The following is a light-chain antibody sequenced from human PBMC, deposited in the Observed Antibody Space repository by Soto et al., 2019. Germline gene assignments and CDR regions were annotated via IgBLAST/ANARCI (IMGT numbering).Light chain of an antibody. CDR1: QDISKD. CDR3: LQDHDYPRT. J-gene: IGKJ1*01. CDR2: SAT. V-gene: IGKV1-6*01. Sequence: AIQMTQSPTSLSASVGDRVIITCRARQDISKDLGWYQQKPGKAPKFLIYSATSTQSGVPSTFSGSGFGTDFTLNISILQPEDFATYYCLQDHDYPRTFGQGTKGEF.